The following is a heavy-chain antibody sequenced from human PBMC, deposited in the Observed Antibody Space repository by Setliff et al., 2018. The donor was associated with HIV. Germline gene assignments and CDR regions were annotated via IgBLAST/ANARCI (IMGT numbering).Heavy chain of an antibody. CDR2: IRYDGSNK. D-gene: IGHD2-2*01. J-gene: IGHJ6*02. Sequence: GGSLRLSCAASGFTFSSYGMHWVRQAPGKGLEWVAFIRYDGSNKYYADSVKGRFTISRDNSKNTLYLQMNSLRAEETAVYYCAKDPYCSSTSCRSPGYYGMDVWGQGTTVTVSS. V-gene: IGHV3-30*02. CDR3: AKDPYCSSTSCRSPGYYGMDV. CDR1: GFTFSSYG.